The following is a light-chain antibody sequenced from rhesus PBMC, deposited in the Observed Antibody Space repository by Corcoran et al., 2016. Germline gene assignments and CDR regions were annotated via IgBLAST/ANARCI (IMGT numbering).Light chain of an antibody. Sequence: DIQMTQSPSSLSGFVGDRVTITCRASQGISKWMVWYQQKQGKTPKLLIYKASNLETGVPSRFSGSGSGTDFPLTISSLQPEDFATYYCQQHDTSPWTFGQGTKVEIK. CDR2: KAS. CDR3: QQHDTSPWT. V-gene: IGKV1-69*01. J-gene: IGKJ1*01. CDR1: QGISKW.